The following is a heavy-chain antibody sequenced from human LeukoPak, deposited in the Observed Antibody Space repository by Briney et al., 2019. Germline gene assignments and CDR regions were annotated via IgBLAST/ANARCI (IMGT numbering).Heavy chain of an antibody. J-gene: IGHJ4*02. CDR2: ISRSGSTK. D-gene: IGHD4/OR15-4a*01. V-gene: IGHV3-48*04. CDR3: ARRAGAYSHPYDY. CDR1: GFTFSSYS. Sequence: GGSLRLSCAASGFTFSSYSMNWVRQAPGKGLEWVSSISRSGSTKYYADSVKGRFTISRDNAKNSLFLQMNSLRAEDTAVYYCARRAGAYSHPYDYWGQGALVTVSS.